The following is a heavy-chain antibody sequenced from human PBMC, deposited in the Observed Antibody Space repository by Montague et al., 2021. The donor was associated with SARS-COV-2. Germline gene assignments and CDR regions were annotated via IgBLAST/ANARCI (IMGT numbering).Heavy chain of an antibody. CDR1: GDSLSSGSYY. CDR3: TRDPITGTTGTSDYYYGLDF. D-gene: IGHD1-20*01. Sequence: TLSLTCSVSGDSLSSGSYYWSWIRQPAGKGLEWIGRIYSGGNTYYNPSLKSRVTISVDMSKNQFSLNVRSVTAADTAVYYCTRDPITGTTGTSDYYYGLDFWGQGTTVTVSS. V-gene: IGHV4-61*02. J-gene: IGHJ6*02. CDR2: IYSGGNT.